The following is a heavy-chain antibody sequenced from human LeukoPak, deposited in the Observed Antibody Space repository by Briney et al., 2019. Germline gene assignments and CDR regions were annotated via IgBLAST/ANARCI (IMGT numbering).Heavy chain of an antibody. CDR3: ARVELGFLTGYYRYNWFDP. V-gene: IGHV1-8*03. D-gene: IGHD3-9*01. J-gene: IGHJ5*02. Sequence: ASVKVSCKASGYTFTSYDINWVRQATGQGLEWMGWMNPNSGNTGYAQKFQGRVTITRNTSISTAYMEPSSLRSEDTAVYYCARVELGFLTGYYRYNWFDPWGQGTLVTVSS. CDR2: MNPNSGNT. CDR1: GYTFTSYD.